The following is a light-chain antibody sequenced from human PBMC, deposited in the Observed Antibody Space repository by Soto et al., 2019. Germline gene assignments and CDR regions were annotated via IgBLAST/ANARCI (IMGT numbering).Light chain of an antibody. CDR3: QQYYSSSRT. V-gene: IGKV1-39*01. J-gene: IGKJ1*01. Sequence: LQMTQSPSSLTASVASRAAITCLASQSISSYLNWYQQKPGKAPKLLIYAASSLQSGVPSRFSGSGSGTDFTLTISSLQPEDFATYYCQQYYSSSRTFGQGTKVDIK. CDR1: QSISSY. CDR2: AAS.